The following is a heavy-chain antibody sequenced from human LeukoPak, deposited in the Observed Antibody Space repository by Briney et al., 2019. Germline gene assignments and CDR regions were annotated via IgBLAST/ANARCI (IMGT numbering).Heavy chain of an antibody. CDR1: GYSFNSYW. CDR3: ARGPYSSGWYRYFDY. J-gene: IGHJ4*02. CDR2: IYPGDSDT. Sequence: GKSLQISCKGSGYSFNSYWIGWVRQMPGKGLEWMGIIYPGDSDTRYSPSFQGQVTISADKSISTAYVQWSSLKASDTAMYYCARGPYSSGWYRYFDYWGQGTLVTVSS. D-gene: IGHD6-19*01. V-gene: IGHV5-51*01.